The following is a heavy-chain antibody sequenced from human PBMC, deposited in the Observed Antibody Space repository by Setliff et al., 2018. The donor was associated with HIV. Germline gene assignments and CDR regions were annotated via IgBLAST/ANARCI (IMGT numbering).Heavy chain of an antibody. CDR3: ARAYSGSFDY. CDR1: GGSISSGSYY. Sequence: PSETLSLTCTVSGGSISSGSYYWSWTRQPAGKGLEWIGRIYTSGSTNYNPSLKSRVTISVDTSKNQFSLKLSSVTAADTAVYYCARAYSGSFDYWGQGTLVTVSS. J-gene: IGHJ4*02. CDR2: IYTSGST. V-gene: IGHV4-61*02. D-gene: IGHD1-26*01.